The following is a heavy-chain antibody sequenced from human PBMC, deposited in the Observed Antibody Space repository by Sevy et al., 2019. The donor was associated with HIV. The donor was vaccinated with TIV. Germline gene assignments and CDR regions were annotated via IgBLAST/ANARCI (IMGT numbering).Heavy chain of an antibody. CDR3: ARNLITVAGMLYYFDF. Sequence: GGSLRLSCAASGFTFSNYWIHWVRQAPGKGLVWVSRINGDGSSTSYADSVKGRFTISRDNAKNTLYLQMNGLTAEDTAVYYCARNLITVAGMLYYFDFWGQGTLVTVSS. D-gene: IGHD6-19*01. CDR1: GFTFSNYW. CDR2: INGDGSST. V-gene: IGHV3-74*01. J-gene: IGHJ4*02.